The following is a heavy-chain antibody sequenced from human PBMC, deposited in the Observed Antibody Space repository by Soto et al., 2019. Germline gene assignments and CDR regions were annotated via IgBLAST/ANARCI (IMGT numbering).Heavy chain of an antibody. CDR2: ITFTGVST. CDR3: AKASVWYPYFDS. Sequence: EAQLLESGGDLVQPGGSLRLSCAASEFSFDDYAMSWVRQAPGKGLEWVSSITFTGVSTYYAESVKGRFTISRDNSKDTLYLQMNSLTAEDTAINYCAKASVWYPYFDSWGQGTLATVSS. D-gene: IGHD6-13*01. J-gene: IGHJ4*02. V-gene: IGHV3-23*01. CDR1: EFSFDDYA.